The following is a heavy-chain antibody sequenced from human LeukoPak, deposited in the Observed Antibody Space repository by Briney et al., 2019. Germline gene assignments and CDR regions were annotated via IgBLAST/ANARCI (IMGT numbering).Heavy chain of an antibody. CDR2: IYYSGST. CDR1: GGSISSSSYY. V-gene: IGHV4-39*01. CDR3: ARHLAAAAGPGAFDI. J-gene: IGHJ3*02. Sequence: SETLSLTCTVSGGSISSSSYYWGWIRQPPGRGLEWIGSIYYSGSTYYNPSHKSRVTISVDTSKNQFSLKLSSVTAADTAVYYCARHLAAAAGPGAFDIWGQGTMVTVSS. D-gene: IGHD6-13*01.